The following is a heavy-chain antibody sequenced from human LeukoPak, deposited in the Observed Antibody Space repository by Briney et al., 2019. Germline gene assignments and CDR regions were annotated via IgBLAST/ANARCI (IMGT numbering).Heavy chain of an antibody. V-gene: IGHV3-30*04. CDR1: GFTFTYYA. CDR2: ISYDGSRQ. J-gene: IGHJ3*01. CDR3: ARGPDPVVRGPRRAFDL. Sequence: RRSLRLPCTASGFTFTYYAMHWVRQAPGKGLELVALISYDGSRQYYTDSVKGRFIISRDDSKKTVYLQMNSLGGDDTALYYCARGPDPVVRGPRRAFDLWGQGTMVTVSP. D-gene: IGHD3-10*01.